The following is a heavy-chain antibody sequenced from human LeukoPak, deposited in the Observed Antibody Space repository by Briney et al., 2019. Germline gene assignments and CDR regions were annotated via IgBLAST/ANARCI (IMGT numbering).Heavy chain of an antibody. D-gene: IGHD1-26*01. V-gene: IGHV3-53*01. J-gene: IGHJ4*02. CDR3: ARVLWELLGRGGSYYFDY. Sequence: GGSLRLSCAASGLTVSSNYMSWVRQAPGKGLGWVSVIYSGGSTYYADSVKGRFTISRDNSKNTLYLQINTLRAEDTAVYYCARVLWELLGRGGSYYFDYWGQGALVTVSS. CDR1: GLTVSSNY. CDR2: IYSGGST.